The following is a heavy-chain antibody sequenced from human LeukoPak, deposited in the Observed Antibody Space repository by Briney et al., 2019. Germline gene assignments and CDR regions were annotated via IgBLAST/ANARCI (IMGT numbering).Heavy chain of an antibody. D-gene: IGHD3-3*01. CDR1: GFTFSSYS. J-gene: IGHJ4*02. CDR2: ISSSSSYI. Sequence: PGGSLRLSCAASGFTFSSYSMNWVRQAPGKGLEWVSSISSSSSYIYYADSVKGRFTISRDNAKNSLYLQMNSLRAEDTAVYYCARDGAYYDFWSGYDYWGQGTLVTVSS. V-gene: IGHV3-21*01. CDR3: ARDGAYYDFWSGYDY.